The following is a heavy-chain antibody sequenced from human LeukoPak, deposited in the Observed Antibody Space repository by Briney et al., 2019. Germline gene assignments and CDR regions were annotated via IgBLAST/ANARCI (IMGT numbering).Heavy chain of an antibody. V-gene: IGHV3-11*06. CDR3: ARGAYTAMALRYDY. J-gene: IGHJ4*02. CDR2: ISSGSSYT. Sequence: GGSLRLSCAASGFTFSDYYMSWIRQAPGKGLEWVSYISSGSSYTNYADSVKGRFTISRDNAKNSLYLQMNSLRAEDTAVYYCARGAYTAMALRYDYWGQGTLVTVSS. D-gene: IGHD5-18*01. CDR1: GFTFSDYY.